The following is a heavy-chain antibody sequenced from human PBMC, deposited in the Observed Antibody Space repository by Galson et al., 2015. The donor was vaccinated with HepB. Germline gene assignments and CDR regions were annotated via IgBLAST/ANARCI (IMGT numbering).Heavy chain of an antibody. V-gene: IGHV1-8*01. Sequence: SVKVSCKASGYTFTSYDMNWVRQATGQGLEWLGWMDPNSGFTGYAQKFRGRVTMTRNTSISTAYMELSSLRSEDTAVYYCATSPRNGDYEYFDYWGQGTLVTVSS. CDR1: GYTFTSYD. D-gene: IGHD4-17*01. CDR2: MDPNSGFT. J-gene: IGHJ4*02. CDR3: ATSPRNGDYEYFDY.